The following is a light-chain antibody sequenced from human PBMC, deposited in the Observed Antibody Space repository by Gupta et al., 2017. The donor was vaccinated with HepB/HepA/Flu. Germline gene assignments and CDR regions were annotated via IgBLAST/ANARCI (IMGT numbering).Light chain of an antibody. V-gene: IGLV1-51*01. J-gene: IGLJ3*02. CDR3: GPWDTSLKEGV. Sequence: QSVLTQPPSVSAARGQRVTISCSGSNSNVAHNYVSWYQNLPGTSLKLLLYDNLKRPSGIPDRFSGFKSGTAVTLVITGLLPEDEDYYYCGPWDTSLKEGVFGGGTKVTVL. CDR2: DNL. CDR1: NSNVAHNY.